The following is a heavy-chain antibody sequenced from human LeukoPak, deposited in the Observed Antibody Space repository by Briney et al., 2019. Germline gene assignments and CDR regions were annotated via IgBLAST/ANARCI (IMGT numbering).Heavy chain of an antibody. CDR1: GGTFSSYA. Sequence: SVKVSCKASGGTFSSYAISWVRQAPGQGLEWMGRIIPIFGIANYAQKFQGRVTITADKSTSTAYMELSSLRSEDTAVYYYARDPNYYYDSSGYYKNWFDPWGQGTLVTVSS. CDR2: IIPIFGIA. D-gene: IGHD3-22*01. V-gene: IGHV1-69*04. J-gene: IGHJ5*02. CDR3: ARDPNYYYDSSGYYKNWFDP.